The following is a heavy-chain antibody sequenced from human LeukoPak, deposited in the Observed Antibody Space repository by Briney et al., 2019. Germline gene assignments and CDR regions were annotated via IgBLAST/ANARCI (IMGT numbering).Heavy chain of an antibody. Sequence: GGSLRLSCAASGFTFSDYYMSWIRQAPGKGLEWVSYISSSGSTIYYADSVKGRFTISRDNAKNSLYLQMNSLRAEDTAVYYCVGGYAYIWGSYRPWGQGTLVTVSS. J-gene: IGHJ5*02. CDR1: GFTFSDYY. CDR3: VGGYAYIWGSYRP. CDR2: ISSSGSTI. D-gene: IGHD3-16*02. V-gene: IGHV3-11*01.